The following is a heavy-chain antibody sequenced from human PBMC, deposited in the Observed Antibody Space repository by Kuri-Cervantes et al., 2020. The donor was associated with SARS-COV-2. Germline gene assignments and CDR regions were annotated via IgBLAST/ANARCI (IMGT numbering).Heavy chain of an antibody. Sequence: ASVKVSCKASGYTLTGYYMRWVRQAPGQALEWMGWIKPNNGNTNYAQNFQGSVTMTRNTSINTVYMELSRLRSDDTAVYYCASSTPFRRLVVISQGWAFDIWGQGTMVTVSS. J-gene: IGHJ3*02. CDR1: GYTLTGYY. CDR3: ASSTPFRRLVVISQGWAFDI. D-gene: IGHD3-22*01. V-gene: IGHV1-2*02. CDR2: IKPNNGNT.